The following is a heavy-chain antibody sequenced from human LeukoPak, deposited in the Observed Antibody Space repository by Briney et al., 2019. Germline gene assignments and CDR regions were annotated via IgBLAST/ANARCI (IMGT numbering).Heavy chain of an antibody. J-gene: IGHJ6*04. CDR3: AKIECQLLPLRLGGMDV. CDR1: GFTFSSYG. V-gene: IGHV3-30*18. D-gene: IGHD2-2*01. Sequence: PGRSLRLSCAASGFTFSSYGMHWVRQAPGKGLEWVAVISYDGSNKYYADSVKGRFTISRDNSKNTLYLQMNSLRAEDTAVYYCAKIECQLLPLRLGGMDVWGKGTTVTVSS. CDR2: ISYDGSNK.